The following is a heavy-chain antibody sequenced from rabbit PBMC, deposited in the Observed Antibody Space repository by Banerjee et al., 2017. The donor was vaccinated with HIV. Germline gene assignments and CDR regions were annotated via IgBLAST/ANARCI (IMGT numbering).Heavy chain of an antibody. V-gene: IGHV1S40*01. CDR3: ARGDAGSSWGLDL. CDR2: IYTGSSGST. CDR1: GFSFSSSYY. D-gene: IGHD4-2*01. J-gene: IGHJ3*01. Sequence: QSLEESGGDLVKPGASLTLTCTASGFSFSSSYYMCWVRQAPGKGLEWIACIYTGSSGSTYYASWANGRFTISKTSSTTVTLQLNSLTAADTATYFCARGDAGSSWGLDLWGPGTLVTVS.